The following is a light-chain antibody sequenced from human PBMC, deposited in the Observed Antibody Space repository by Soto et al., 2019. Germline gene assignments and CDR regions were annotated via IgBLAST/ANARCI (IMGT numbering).Light chain of an antibody. Sequence: DIQMTQSPSSLSASVGDRVTITCLASQSISSYLNWYQQKPGKAPKLLIYAASSLQSGVPSRFSGSVSGTDFTLTISSLQPEDFATYYCQQSYSTPLTFGGGTKVEIK. CDR3: QQSYSTPLT. CDR1: QSISSY. V-gene: IGKV1-39*01. CDR2: AAS. J-gene: IGKJ4*01.